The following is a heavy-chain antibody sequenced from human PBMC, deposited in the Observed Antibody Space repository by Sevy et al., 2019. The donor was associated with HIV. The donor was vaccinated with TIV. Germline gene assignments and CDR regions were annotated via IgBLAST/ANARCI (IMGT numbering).Heavy chain of an antibody. V-gene: IGHV3-30*03. D-gene: IGHD2-8*01. J-gene: IGHJ4*01. CDR1: GFTFPIYS. CDR2: ISYDGNNR. CDR3: AGVAVEDCTNDCYHRFDH. Sequence: GGSLRLSCVASGFTFPIYSVVWVRRAPGKGLEWLTLISYDGNNRYYADSVKGRFTISRDNSNNILYLQMTSLRVEDTALYFCAGVAVEDCTNDCYHRFDHWGLGTLVTVSS.